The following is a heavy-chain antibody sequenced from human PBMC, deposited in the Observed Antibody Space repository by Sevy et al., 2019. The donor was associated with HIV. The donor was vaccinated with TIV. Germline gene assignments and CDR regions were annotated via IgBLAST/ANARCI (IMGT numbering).Heavy chain of an antibody. J-gene: IGHJ4*02. CDR3: VRHLARHYIWESYRFDY. CDR1: GCSISSSSYY. V-gene: IGHV4-39*01. D-gene: IGHD3-16*02. Sequence: SETLSLTCTVSGCSISSSSYYWGWIRQPPGKGLEGFGSINYSGSTYYNPSLKRRVTISIDTSKNKFSLKLSSLTAADTAVYYCVRHLARHYIWESYRFDYWGQGTLVTVSS. CDR2: INYSGST.